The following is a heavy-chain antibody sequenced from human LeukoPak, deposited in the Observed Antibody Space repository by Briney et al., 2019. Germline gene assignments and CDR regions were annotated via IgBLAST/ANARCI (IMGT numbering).Heavy chain of an antibody. J-gene: IGHJ3*02. Sequence: GGSLRLSCAASGFTFSSYSMNWVRQAPGKGLEWVSYISSSSSTIYYADSVKGRFTISRDNAKNSLYLQMNSLRAEDTAVYYCAKDRYCSGVSCYSNDAFDIWGQGTMVTVSS. CDR3: AKDRYCSGVSCYSNDAFDI. D-gene: IGHD2-15*01. V-gene: IGHV3-48*01. CDR1: GFTFSSYS. CDR2: ISSSSSTI.